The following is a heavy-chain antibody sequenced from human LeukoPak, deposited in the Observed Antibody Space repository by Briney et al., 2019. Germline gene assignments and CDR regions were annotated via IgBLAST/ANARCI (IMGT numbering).Heavy chain of an antibody. CDR3: ARELYCGGDCANWFDP. CDR2: IYYSGST. Sequence: PSETLSLTCTVSGGSISSYYWSWIRQPPGKGLEWIGYIYYSGSTNYNPSLKSRVTISVDTSKNQFSLKLSSVTAADTAVYYCARELYCGGDCANWFDPWGQGTLVTVSS. D-gene: IGHD2-21*02. CDR1: GGSISSYY. J-gene: IGHJ5*02. V-gene: IGHV4-59*12.